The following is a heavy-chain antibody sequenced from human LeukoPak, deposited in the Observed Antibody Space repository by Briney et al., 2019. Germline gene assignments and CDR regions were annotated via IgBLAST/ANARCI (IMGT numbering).Heavy chain of an antibody. CDR3: AKDRVSMIVVVAFDI. J-gene: IGHJ3*02. Sequence: GGSLRLSCAASGFTFSNYAMSWVRQAPGKGLEWVSAISGSGLRTYYADSVKGRFTISRDISKNTLYLQMDSLRAEDAAVYYCAKDRVSMIVVVAFDIWGQGTMVTVSS. CDR2: ISGSGLRT. D-gene: IGHD3-22*01. V-gene: IGHV3-23*01. CDR1: GFTFSNYA.